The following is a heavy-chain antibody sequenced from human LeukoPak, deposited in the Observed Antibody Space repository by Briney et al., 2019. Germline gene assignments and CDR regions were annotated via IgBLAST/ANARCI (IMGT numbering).Heavy chain of an antibody. D-gene: IGHD4-23*01. CDR3: ARVLSGNTPQPYYYYYYGMDV. V-gene: IGHV1-69*05. J-gene: IGHJ6*02. CDR2: IIPIFGTA. CDR1: GGTFSSYA. Sequence: ASVKVSCKASGGTFSSYAISWVRQAPGQGLEWMGGIIPIFGTANYAQKFQGRVMITTDESTSTAYMELSSLRSEDTAVYYCARVLSGNTPQPYYYYYYGMDVWGQGTTVTVSS.